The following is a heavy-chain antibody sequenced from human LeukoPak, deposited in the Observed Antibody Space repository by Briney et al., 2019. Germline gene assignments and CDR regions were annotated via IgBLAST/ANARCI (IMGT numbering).Heavy chain of an antibody. CDR1: GFTSSSYG. D-gene: IGHD2-15*01. Sequence: PGGSLGLSCAASGFTSSSYGMHWVRQAPGKGLEWVAFIRYDGSNKYCADSVKGRFTISRDNSKNTLYLQMNSLRAEDTAVYYCAKDVVVVPATQDRNWFDPWGQGTLVTVSS. CDR3: AKDVVVVPATQDRNWFDP. V-gene: IGHV3-30*02. CDR2: IRYDGSNK. J-gene: IGHJ5*02.